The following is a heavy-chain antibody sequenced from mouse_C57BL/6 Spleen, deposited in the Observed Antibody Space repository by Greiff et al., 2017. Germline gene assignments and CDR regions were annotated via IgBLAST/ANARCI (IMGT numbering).Heavy chain of an antibody. J-gene: IGHJ4*01. Sequence: EVQLQQSGPELVKPGASVKISCKASGYTFTDYYMTWVKQSPGRSLEWIGDINPNSGGTSYNQKFKGKATLTVDKSSSTAYMELRSLTSEDSAVYYCARSFAGHRDYWGQGTSVTVSS. CDR3: ARSFAGHRDY. CDR2: INPNSGGT. V-gene: IGHV1-26*01. CDR1: GYTFTDYY.